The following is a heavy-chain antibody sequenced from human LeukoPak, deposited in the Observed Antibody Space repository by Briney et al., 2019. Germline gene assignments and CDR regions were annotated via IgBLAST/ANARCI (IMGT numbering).Heavy chain of an antibody. D-gene: IGHD3-3*01. J-gene: IGHJ5*02. CDR1: GGSFSGYY. Sequence: KPSETLSLTCAVYGGSFSGYYWSWIRQPPGKGLECIGEINHSGSTNYNPSLKSRVTISVDTSKNQFSLKLSSVTAADTAVYYCARGGYDFWSGYYQSNWFDPWGQGTLVTVSS. CDR2: INHSGST. V-gene: IGHV4-34*01. CDR3: ARGGYDFWSGYYQSNWFDP.